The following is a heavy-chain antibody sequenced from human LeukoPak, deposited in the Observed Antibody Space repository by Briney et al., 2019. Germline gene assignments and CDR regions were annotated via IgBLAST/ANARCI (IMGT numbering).Heavy chain of an antibody. CDR3: ARGPISSGLWSYLDY. CDR1: GYTFTNYA. Sequence: ASVKVSCKASGYTFTNYAIHWVRQAPGQRLEWMGWINAGNGNTKYSQKFQGRVTITRDTSASTAYMELSSLRSEDTAVYYCARGPISSGLWSYLDYWGQGTLVTVSS. CDR2: INAGNGNT. V-gene: IGHV1-3*01. J-gene: IGHJ4*02. D-gene: IGHD3-22*01.